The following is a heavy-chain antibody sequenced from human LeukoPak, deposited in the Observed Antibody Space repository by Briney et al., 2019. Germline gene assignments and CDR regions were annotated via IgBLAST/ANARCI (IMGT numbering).Heavy chain of an antibody. CDR3: ARREPYGDYYFDY. J-gene: IGHJ4*02. CDR2: IYPGDSDT. D-gene: IGHD4-17*01. V-gene: IGHV5-51*01. CDR1: GYNFTSYW. Sequence: GESLKISCKGSGYNFTSYWIAWVRQMPGKGLEWMGIIYPGDSDTRSSPSFEDQATISADKSISTAYLQWSSLKASDTAMYYCARREPYGDYYFDYWGQGTLVTVSS.